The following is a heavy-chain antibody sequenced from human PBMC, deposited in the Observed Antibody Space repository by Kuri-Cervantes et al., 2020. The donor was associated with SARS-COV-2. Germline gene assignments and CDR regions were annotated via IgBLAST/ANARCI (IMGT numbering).Heavy chain of an antibody. J-gene: IGHJ4*02. CDR2: ISSSSSYT. CDR3: ARDLLNYYDSSGYGY. D-gene: IGHD3-22*01. Sequence: GGSLRLSCAASGFTLSDYYMSWIRQAPGKGLEWVSYISSSSSYTNYADSVKGRFTISRDNAKNSLYLQMNSLRAEDTAVYYCARDLLNYYDSSGYGYWGQGTLVTVSS. CDR1: GFTLSDYY. V-gene: IGHV3-11*05.